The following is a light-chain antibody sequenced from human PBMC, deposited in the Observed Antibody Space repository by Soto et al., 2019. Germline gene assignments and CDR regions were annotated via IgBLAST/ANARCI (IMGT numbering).Light chain of an antibody. Sequence: DIQMTQSPSTLSASVGDRVTITCRASQSIINWLGWYQQKPGKAPKLLIYKASSLESGVPSRFSGSGSGTDFSLTISGLQPDDSATYYCQQYNSYRAFGQGTKVDIK. CDR2: KAS. V-gene: IGKV1-5*03. CDR1: QSIINW. CDR3: QQYNSYRA. J-gene: IGKJ1*01.